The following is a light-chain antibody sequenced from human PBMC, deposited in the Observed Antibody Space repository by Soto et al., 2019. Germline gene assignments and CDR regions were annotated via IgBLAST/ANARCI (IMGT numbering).Light chain of an antibody. Sequence: DIQMTQSPSTLSASVGDRVTITCRASQSISSSLAWYQQKPGKAPKFLIYDASTLESGVPSRFSGSGSGTEFTLTISSLQPDDFATYYCQQYDHYYTFGQGTKLEIK. J-gene: IGKJ2*01. CDR3: QQYDHYYT. V-gene: IGKV1-5*01. CDR1: QSISSS. CDR2: DAS.